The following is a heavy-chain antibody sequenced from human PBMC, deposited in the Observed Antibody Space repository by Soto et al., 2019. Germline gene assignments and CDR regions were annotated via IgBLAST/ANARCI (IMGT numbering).Heavy chain of an antibody. CDR1: GFSFYNAW. Sequence: EVQMVESGGGLVKPGGSLRLSCAASGFSFYNAWMSWVRKAPGKGLEWVGRIKTTAAGGTTDYAAPVKGRFTISRDDSKNTVYLLMNSLKTEDTAVYLCTGGDIAGDFDYWGQGTLVTVSS. CDR3: TGGDIAGDFDY. CDR2: IKTTAAGGTT. V-gene: IGHV3-15*01. J-gene: IGHJ4*02. D-gene: IGHD5-12*01.